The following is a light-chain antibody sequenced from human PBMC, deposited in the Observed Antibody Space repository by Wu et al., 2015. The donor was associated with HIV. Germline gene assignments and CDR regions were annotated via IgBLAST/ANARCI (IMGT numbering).Light chain of an antibody. CDR1: QSFSSSY. CDR2: GAS. V-gene: IGKV3-20*01. CDR3: QQHAASPLT. Sequence: EFILTQSPDTLSLSSGERATLSCRASQSFSSSYLAWYQQRPGQAPRLLIYGASSRATGIPDRFSGSGSGTDFTLTISRLEPEDFAVYYCQQHAASPLTFGGGTKVEIK. J-gene: IGKJ4*01.